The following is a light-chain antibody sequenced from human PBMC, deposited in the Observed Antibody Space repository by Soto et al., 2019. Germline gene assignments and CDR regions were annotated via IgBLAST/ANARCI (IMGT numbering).Light chain of an antibody. CDR1: QSVSSY. CDR2: DAS. Sequence: EIVLTQSPATLSLSPGERATLSCRASQSVSSYLAWSQQKPGQAPRLLIYDASNRATGVPARFSGSGSGTDFTLTISSLEPEGFAVYYCHQRSNLPFTFGPGPKVDVK. CDR3: HQRSNLPFT. V-gene: IGKV3-11*01. J-gene: IGKJ3*01.